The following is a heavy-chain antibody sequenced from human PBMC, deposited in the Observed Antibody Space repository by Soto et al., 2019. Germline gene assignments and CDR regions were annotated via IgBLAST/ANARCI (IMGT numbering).Heavy chain of an antibody. CDR1: GFTFSSYG. V-gene: IGHV3-30*18. Sequence: QVQLVESGGGVVQPGRSLRLSCAASGFTFSSYGMHWVRQAPGKGLEWVAVISYDGSNKYYADSVKGRFTISRDNSKNTLYLQMNSLRAEDTAVYYCAKDGGFGELSLPDWGQGTLVTVSS. CDR2: ISYDGSNK. CDR3: AKDGGFGELSLPD. D-gene: IGHD3-10*01. J-gene: IGHJ4*02.